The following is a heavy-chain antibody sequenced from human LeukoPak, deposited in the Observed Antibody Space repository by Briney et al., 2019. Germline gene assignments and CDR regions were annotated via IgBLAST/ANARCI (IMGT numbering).Heavy chain of an antibody. CDR1: GYTFTGYY. CDR3: ARVTSIAARPVIGY. D-gene: IGHD6-6*01. J-gene: IGHJ4*02. CDR2: INPNSGGT. Sequence: ASVTVSCTASGYTFTGYYMHWVRQAPGQGLEWMGWINPNSGGTNYAQKFQGRVTMTRDTSISTAYMELSRLRSDDTAVYYCARVTSIAARPVIGYWGQGTLVTVSS. V-gene: IGHV1-2*02.